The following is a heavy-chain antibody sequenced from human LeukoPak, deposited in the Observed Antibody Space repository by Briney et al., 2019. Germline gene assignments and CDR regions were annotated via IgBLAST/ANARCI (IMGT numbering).Heavy chain of an antibody. Sequence: ASVKVSCKASGYTFTGYYMHWVRQAPGQGLEWMGWINPNSGGTNYAQKFQGRVTMTRDTSISTAYMELSRLRSDDTAVYYCARDLLGDRPPNAWAHWGQGTLVTVSS. CDR2: INPNSGGT. V-gene: IGHV1-2*02. CDR3: ARDLLGDRPPNAWAH. CDR1: GYTFTGYY. J-gene: IGHJ4*02. D-gene: IGHD2-21*01.